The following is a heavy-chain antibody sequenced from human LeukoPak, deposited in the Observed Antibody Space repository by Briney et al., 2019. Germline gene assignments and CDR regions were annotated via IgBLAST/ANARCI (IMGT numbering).Heavy chain of an antibody. V-gene: IGHV3-48*03. CDR1: GFTFSSYE. CDR3: ARGIAAAGTSLSVVWSGYYYGMDV. D-gene: IGHD6-13*01. J-gene: IGHJ6*02. Sequence: GGSLRLSCAASGFTFSSYEMNWVRQAPGQGLEWVSYISSSGSTIYYADHVKGRFTISRDNAKNSLYLQMNSLRAEDTAVYYCARGIAAAGTSLSVVWSGYYYGMDVWGQGTTVTVSS. CDR2: ISSSGSTI.